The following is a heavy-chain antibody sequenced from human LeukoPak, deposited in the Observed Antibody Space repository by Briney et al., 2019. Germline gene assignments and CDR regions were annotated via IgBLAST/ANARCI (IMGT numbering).Heavy chain of an antibody. V-gene: IGHV3-11*04. D-gene: IGHD6-13*01. Sequence: GGSLRLSCAASGFTFSDYYMSWIRQAPGKGLEWASYISSSGSTIYYADSVKGRFTISRDNAKNSLYLQMNSLRAEDTAVYYCAREAAAINWFDPWGQGTLVTVSS. CDR2: ISSSGSTI. CDR1: GFTFSDYY. CDR3: AREAAAINWFDP. J-gene: IGHJ5*02.